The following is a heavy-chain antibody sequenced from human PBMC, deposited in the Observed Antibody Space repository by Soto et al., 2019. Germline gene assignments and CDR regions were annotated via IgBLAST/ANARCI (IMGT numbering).Heavy chain of an antibody. V-gene: IGHV3-23*01. J-gene: IGHJ4*02. D-gene: IGHD6-19*01. CDR1: GFTLSSYA. Sequence: PGGSLRLPCAAAGFTLSSYAMSWVRQAPGKGLEWVSAISGSGGSTYYADSVKGRFTISRDNSKNTLYLQMNSLRAEDTAVYYCAKDHGSGWSYFDYWGQGTLVTVSS. CDR2: ISGSGGST. CDR3: AKDHGSGWSYFDY.